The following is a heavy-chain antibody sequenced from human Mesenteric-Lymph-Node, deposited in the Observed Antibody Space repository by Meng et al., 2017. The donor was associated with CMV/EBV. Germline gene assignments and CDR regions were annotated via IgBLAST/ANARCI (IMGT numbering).Heavy chain of an antibody. V-gene: IGHV3-74*01. CDR3: ARSNYYGAETYGFDV. J-gene: IGHJ3*01. Sequence: GESLKISCAASGFSVTGNYMSWVRQAPGKGLVWVARMNTDGSATRYADSVRGRFTISTDNAKNTLYVQMNSLRAEDTAVYYCARSNYYGAETYGFDVWGQGAMVTVSS. CDR1: GFSVTGNY. CDR2: MNTDGSAT. D-gene: IGHD3-10*01.